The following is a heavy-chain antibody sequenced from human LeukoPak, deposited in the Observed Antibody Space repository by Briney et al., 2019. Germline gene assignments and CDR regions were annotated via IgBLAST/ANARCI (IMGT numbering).Heavy chain of an antibody. CDR2: INPNSGGT. CDR1: GYTFTGYY. V-gene: IGHV1-2*02. J-gene: IGHJ4*02. D-gene: IGHD3-22*01. CDR3: ARGPYYYDSSGVPDY. Sequence: ASVKVSCKASGYTFTGYYMHWVRQAPGQGLEWMGWINPNSGGTNYAQKFQGRVTMTRDTSISTAYMELSRLRSDDTAVYYCARGPYYYDSSGVPDYWGQGTLVTVSS.